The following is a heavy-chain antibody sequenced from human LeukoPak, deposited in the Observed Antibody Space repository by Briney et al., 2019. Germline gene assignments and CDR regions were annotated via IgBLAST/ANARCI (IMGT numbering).Heavy chain of an antibody. CDR3: AKADGSGSYMCGSHCYSHHNWFDP. J-gene: IGHJ5*02. Sequence: PGRSLRLSCAASGFTFSSYGMHWVRQAPGKGLEWVAVISYDGSNKYYADSVKGRLTISRDNSKNTLYLQMNSLRAEDTAVYYCAKADGSGSYMCGSHCYSHHNWFDPWGQGTLVTVSS. V-gene: IGHV3-30*18. CDR1: GFTFSSYG. CDR2: ISYDGSNK. D-gene: IGHD3-10*01.